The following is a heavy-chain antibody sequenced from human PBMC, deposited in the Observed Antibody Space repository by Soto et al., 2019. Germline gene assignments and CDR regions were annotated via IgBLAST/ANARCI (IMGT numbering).Heavy chain of an antibody. J-gene: IGHJ6*02. CDR3: ARDLDSRYFEPRGLDV. Sequence: GGSLRLSCAASGFTFSSYEMNWVRQAPGKGLEWVSYISSSGSTIYYADSVKGRFTISRDDAKNSLFLQMNNLRGEDTAVYCCARDLDSRYFEPRGLDVWGQGTAVTVSS. CDR1: GFTFSSYE. CDR2: ISSSGSTI. D-gene: IGHD3-9*01. V-gene: IGHV3-48*03.